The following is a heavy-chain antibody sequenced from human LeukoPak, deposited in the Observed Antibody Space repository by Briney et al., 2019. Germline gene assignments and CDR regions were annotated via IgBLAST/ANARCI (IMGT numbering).Heavy chain of an antibody. CDR3: ARGEHVVVTANGFVY. Sequence: GRSLRLSCAASGFTFSSYAMHWVRQAPGKGLEWVAVISYDGSNKYYADSVKGRFTISRDNSKNTLYLQMNSLRAEDTAVYYCARGEHVVVTANGFVYWGQGTLVTVPS. V-gene: IGHV3-30-3*01. J-gene: IGHJ4*02. CDR1: GFTFSSYA. D-gene: IGHD2-21*02. CDR2: ISYDGSNK.